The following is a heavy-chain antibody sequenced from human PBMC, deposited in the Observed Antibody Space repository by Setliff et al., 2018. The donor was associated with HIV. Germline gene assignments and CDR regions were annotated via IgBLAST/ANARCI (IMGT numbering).Heavy chain of an antibody. D-gene: IGHD3-22*01. Sequence: GGSLRLSCAASGFPFSHYAMNWVRQAPGKGLEWVSTISGSGGLTFYADFVKGRFTMSRDNSKNTLYLQMNSLRAEDTVVYYCAKGQYSSCDSKQKGFDMWGQGTMVTVSS. CDR3: AKGQYSSCDSKQKGFDM. CDR2: ISGSGGLT. J-gene: IGHJ3*02. CDR1: GFPFSHYA. V-gene: IGHV3-23*01.